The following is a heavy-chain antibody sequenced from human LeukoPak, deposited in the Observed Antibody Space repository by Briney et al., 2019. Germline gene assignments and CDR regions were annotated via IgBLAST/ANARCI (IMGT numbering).Heavy chain of an antibody. Sequence: GGSLRLSCAASGFTFSVAAMTWVRQAPGKGLEWVSLIGASGESTYYADSVKGRFTISRDNTKNSLFLQMHSLRAEDTALYYCATGGYNYVYWGRGTLVTVSS. CDR1: GFTFSVAA. V-gene: IGHV3-23*01. D-gene: IGHD5-24*01. CDR3: ATGGYNYVY. CDR2: IGASGEST. J-gene: IGHJ4*02.